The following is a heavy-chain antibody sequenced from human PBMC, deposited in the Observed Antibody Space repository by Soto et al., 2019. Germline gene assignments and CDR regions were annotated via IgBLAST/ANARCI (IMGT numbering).Heavy chain of an antibody. CDR1: GYSFTSYW. V-gene: IGHV5-51*01. J-gene: IGHJ6*02. Sequence: PGESLKVSCKGSGYSFTSYWIGWVRQMPGKGLEWMGIIYPGDSDTRYSPSFQGQVTISADKSISTAYLQWSSLKASDTAMYYCASAKSTTGLPRHYYYYGMDVWGQGTTVTVSS. CDR3: ASAKSTTGLPRHYYYYGMDV. D-gene: IGHD1-1*01. CDR2: IYPGDSDT.